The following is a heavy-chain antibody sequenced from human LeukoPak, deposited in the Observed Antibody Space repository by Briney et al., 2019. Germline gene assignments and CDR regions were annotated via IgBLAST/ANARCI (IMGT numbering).Heavy chain of an antibody. Sequence: PGGSLRLSCAASGFSFSQHYMDWVRQGPGKGLEWVAFISYDGIIKYYADSVKGRFTISRDNSQNTLDLQMNNLRAEDTAVYYCARDLSERYSTDYWGQGTLVTVSS. D-gene: IGHD1-26*01. CDR3: ARDLSERYSTDY. J-gene: IGHJ4*02. CDR2: ISYDGIIK. V-gene: IGHV3-30*03. CDR1: GFSFSQHY.